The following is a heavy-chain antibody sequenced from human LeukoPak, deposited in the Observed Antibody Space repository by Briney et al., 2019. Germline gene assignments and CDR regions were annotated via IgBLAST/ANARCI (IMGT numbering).Heavy chain of an antibody. CDR2: ISAYNGNT. V-gene: IGHV1-18*01. J-gene: IGHJ3*02. CDR1: GYTFTSYG. CDR3: ARNLWFGESTDSFNI. Sequence: ASVKVSCKASGYTFTSYGISWVRQAPGQGLEWMGWISAYNGNTNYAQKLQGRVTMTTDTSISTAYMELSRLRSDDTAMYYCARNLWFGESTDSFNIWGQGTMVTVS. D-gene: IGHD3-10*01.